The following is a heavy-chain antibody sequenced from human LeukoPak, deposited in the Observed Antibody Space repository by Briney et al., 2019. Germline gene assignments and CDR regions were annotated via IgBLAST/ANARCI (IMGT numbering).Heavy chain of an antibody. Sequence: SVKVSCKASGGTFSSYTISWVRQAPGQGLEWMGRIIPILGIANYAQKFQGRVTSTADKSTSTAYMELSSLRSEDTAVYYCARDSDGSRITMVRGVIHWFDPWGQGTLVTVSS. D-gene: IGHD3-10*01. CDR2: IIPILGIA. CDR3: ARDSDGSRITMVRGVIHWFDP. V-gene: IGHV1-69*04. CDR1: GGTFSSYT. J-gene: IGHJ5*02.